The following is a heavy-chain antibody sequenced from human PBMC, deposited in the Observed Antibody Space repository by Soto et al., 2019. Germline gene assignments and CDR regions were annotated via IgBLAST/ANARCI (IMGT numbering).Heavy chain of an antibody. V-gene: IGHV4-31*03. D-gene: IGHD2-21*01. CDR2: IYYSGST. J-gene: IGHJ5*02. CDR1: GGSFSSGGYY. Sequence: SETLSLTCTVSGGSFSSGGYYWSWIRQLPGKGLEWIGYIYYSGSTYYNPSLKSRFTISVDTSKNQFSLKWKSATAADTAVYYCAKDYLWTGFDPWGQGILVTVSS. CDR3: AKDYLWTGFDP.